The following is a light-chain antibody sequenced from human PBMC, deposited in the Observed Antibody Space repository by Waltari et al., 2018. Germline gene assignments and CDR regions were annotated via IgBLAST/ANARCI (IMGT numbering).Light chain of an antibody. CDR2: DVS. Sequence: QSALTQPASVSGSPGQSLTISCPGTSSDVGGYNSVPWYQQHPGKAHKLMIYDVSKRPSGVSNRFSGSKSGNTASLTISGLQAEDEADYYCSSYTSSSTGVFGGGTKLTVL. CDR1: SSDVGGYNS. CDR3: SSYTSSSTGV. V-gene: IGLV2-14*01. J-gene: IGLJ2*01.